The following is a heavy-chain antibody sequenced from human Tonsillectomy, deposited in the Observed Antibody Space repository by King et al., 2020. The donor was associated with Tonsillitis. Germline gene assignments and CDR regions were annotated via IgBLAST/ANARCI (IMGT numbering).Heavy chain of an antibody. J-gene: IGHJ5*02. CDR3: ASDSPGWVGGVISAWFDP. Sequence: VQLVESGGGLVQPGGSLRLSCAASGFTFSGYNMNWVRQAPGKGLEWVSYISPSSSTIYYTDSVKGRFTISRDNAKNSLYLQMNSLTAEDTAVYYCASDSPGWVGGVISAWFDPWGQGTLVIVSS. D-gene: IGHD3-10*01. CDR1: GFTFSGYN. V-gene: IGHV3-48*04. CDR2: ISPSSSTI.